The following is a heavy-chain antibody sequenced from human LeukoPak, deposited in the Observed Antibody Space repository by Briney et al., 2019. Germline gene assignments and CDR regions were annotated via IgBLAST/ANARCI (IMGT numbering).Heavy chain of an antibody. J-gene: IGHJ6*02. CDR3: ARDGTGEVYYYGSGSYRSYYYYGMDV. V-gene: IGHV3-74*01. CDR1: GFTFSSYW. CDR2: INSDGSST. D-gene: IGHD3-10*01. Sequence: GGSLRLSCAASGFTFSSYWMHWVRQAPGKGLVWVSRINSDGSSTSYADSVKGRFTISRDNAKNTLYLQMNSLRAEDTAVYYCARDGTGEVYYYGSGSYRSYYYYGMDVWGQGTTVTVSS.